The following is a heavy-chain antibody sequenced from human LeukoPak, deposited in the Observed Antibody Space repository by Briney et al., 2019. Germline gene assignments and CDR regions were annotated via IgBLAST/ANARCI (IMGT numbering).Heavy chain of an antibody. CDR2: ISGSGGST. D-gene: IGHD2-21*01. J-gene: IGHJ5*02. CDR1: GFTFSSYS. Sequence: SGGSLRLSCAASGFTFSSYSMNWVRQAPGKGLEWVSAISGSGGSTYYADSVKGRFTISRDNSKNTLYLQMNSLRAEDTAVYYCAKGSLYSLNWFDPWGQGTLVTVSS. CDR3: AKGSLYSLNWFDP. V-gene: IGHV3-23*01.